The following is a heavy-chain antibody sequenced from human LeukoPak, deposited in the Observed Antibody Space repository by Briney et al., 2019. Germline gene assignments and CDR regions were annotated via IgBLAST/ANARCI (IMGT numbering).Heavy chain of an antibody. CDR1: GFSFSTHG. Sequence: GGSLRLSCAASGFSFSTHGMHWARQAPGKGLEWVAVMSSDGSNKYYADSVKGRFTISRDNSKNTLYLQMNSLRGEDTAVYYCAKEWARWCYDYWGQGTLVTVSS. D-gene: IGHD2-8*02. CDR3: AKEWARWCYDY. CDR2: MSSDGSNK. V-gene: IGHV3-30*18. J-gene: IGHJ4*02.